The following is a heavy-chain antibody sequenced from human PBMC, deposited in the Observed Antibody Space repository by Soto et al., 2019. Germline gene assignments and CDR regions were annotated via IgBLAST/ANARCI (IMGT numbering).Heavy chain of an antibody. CDR2: IYPGDSDT. CDR1: GYRFTSYW. Sequence: PGESLKISCKGSGYRFTSYWIGWVRQMPGKGLEWMAIIYPGDSDTRYSPSFQGQVTISADKSISTAYLQWSSLKASDTAMYYCARLLYGDGYPDSVLDYWCQGTLVTVSS. D-gene: IGHD5-12*01. V-gene: IGHV5-51*01. CDR3: ARLLYGDGYPDSVLDY. J-gene: IGHJ4*02.